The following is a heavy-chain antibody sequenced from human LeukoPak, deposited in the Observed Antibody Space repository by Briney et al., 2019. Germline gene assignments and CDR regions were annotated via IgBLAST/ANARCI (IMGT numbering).Heavy chain of an antibody. V-gene: IGHV3-23*01. Sequence: GGSLGLSCAASGFTFSSHAMSWVRQAPGKGLEWVSAISGSGGSTYYADSVKGRFTISRDKSKNTLYLQMNSLRAEDTAVYYCAKGLAVAGHFDYWGQGTLVTVSS. J-gene: IGHJ4*02. CDR2: ISGSGGST. D-gene: IGHD6-19*01. CDR1: GFTFSSHA. CDR3: AKGLAVAGHFDY.